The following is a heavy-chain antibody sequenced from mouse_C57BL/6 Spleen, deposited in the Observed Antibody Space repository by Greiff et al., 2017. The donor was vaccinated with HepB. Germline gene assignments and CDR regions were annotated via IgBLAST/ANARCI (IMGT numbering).Heavy chain of an antibody. CDR1: GYAFSSYW. J-gene: IGHJ3*01. D-gene: IGHD1-1*01. V-gene: IGHV1-80*01. Sequence: QVQLQQSGAELVKPGASVKISCKASGYAFSSYWMNWVKQRPGQGLEWIGQIYPGDGDTNYNGKFRGKATLTADKSSSTAYMQLSSLTSEDSAVYFCARRGYYGSVSWFAYWGQGTLVTVSA. CDR3: ARRGYYGSVSWFAY. CDR2: IYPGDGDT.